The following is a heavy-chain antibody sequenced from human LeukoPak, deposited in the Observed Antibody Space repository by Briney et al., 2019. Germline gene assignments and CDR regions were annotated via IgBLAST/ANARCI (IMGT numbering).Heavy chain of an antibody. J-gene: IGHJ4*02. Sequence: PSETLSLTCTVSGGSISSSSYYWGWIRQPPGKGLEWIGSIYYSGSTYYNPSLKSRVTISVDTSKNQFSLKLSSVTAADTAVYYCARLGHYDFWSGYYRPMPEYYFDCWGQGTLVTVSS. V-gene: IGHV4-39*01. CDR3: ARLGHYDFWSGYYRPMPEYYFDC. CDR2: IYYSGST. D-gene: IGHD3-3*01. CDR1: GGSISSSSYY.